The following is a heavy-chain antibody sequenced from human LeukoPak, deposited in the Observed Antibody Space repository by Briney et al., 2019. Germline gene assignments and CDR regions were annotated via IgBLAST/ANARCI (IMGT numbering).Heavy chain of an antibody. Sequence: SETLSLTCTVSGGSISSGSYYWSWIRQPAGKGLEWIGRIYTSGSTNYNPSLKSRVTISLDTSKNQFSLKLSSVTAADTAVYYCARDSHFYDFWSGRGKYYYMDVWGKGTTVTVSS. V-gene: IGHV4-61*02. CDR1: GGSISSGSYY. CDR3: ARDSHFYDFWSGRGKYYYMDV. D-gene: IGHD3-3*01. J-gene: IGHJ6*03. CDR2: IYTSGST.